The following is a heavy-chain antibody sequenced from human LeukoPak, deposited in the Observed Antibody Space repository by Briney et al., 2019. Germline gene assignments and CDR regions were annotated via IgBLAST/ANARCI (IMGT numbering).Heavy chain of an antibody. CDR2: IIPIFGIA. CDR3: ARERGSSWYAGSPLYCYGMDV. CDR1: GGTFSSYA. Sequence: ASVKVSCKASGGTFSSYAISWVRQAPGQGLEWMGRIIPIFGIANYAQKFQGRVTITADKSTSTAYMELSSLRSEDTAVYYCARERGSSWYAGSPLYCYGMDVWGQGTTVTVSS. D-gene: IGHD6-13*01. V-gene: IGHV1-69*04. J-gene: IGHJ6*02.